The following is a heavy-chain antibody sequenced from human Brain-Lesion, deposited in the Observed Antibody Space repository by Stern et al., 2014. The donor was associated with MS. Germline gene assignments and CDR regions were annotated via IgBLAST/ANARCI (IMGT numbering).Heavy chain of an antibody. V-gene: IGHV3-30*18. CDR1: GFTFSSYG. J-gene: IGHJ4*02. D-gene: IGHD3-10*01. Sequence: VQLVESRGGVVQHGRSLRRTWTVSGFTFSSYGMHWVRQAPGKGLEEVSVISYDGSDTYYAESVKGRFTISRDNSKNTLYLEMRSLRPEDTAVYYCVKRGITEVRGVRLGDYWGPGTLVIVSS. CDR2: ISYDGSDT. CDR3: VKRGITEVRGVRLGDY.